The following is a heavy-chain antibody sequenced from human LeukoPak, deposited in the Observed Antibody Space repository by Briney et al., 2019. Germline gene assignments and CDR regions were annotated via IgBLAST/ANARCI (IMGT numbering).Heavy chain of an antibody. V-gene: IGHV3-23*01. Sequence: GGSLRLSFAASEFTFSSHAMIWVRQGPGKGLEWVSGTPSGGDNTYYADSVKGRFTISRDNSKNTLYLQMNSLRAEDTAVYYCAKEEGYYYDSGGYYVEYFQHWGQGTLVTVSS. CDR2: TPSGGDNT. J-gene: IGHJ1*01. CDR3: AKEEGYYYDSGGYYVEYFQH. D-gene: IGHD3-22*01. CDR1: EFTFSSHA.